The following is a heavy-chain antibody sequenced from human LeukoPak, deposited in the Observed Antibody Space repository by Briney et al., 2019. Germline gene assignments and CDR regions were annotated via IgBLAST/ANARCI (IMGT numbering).Heavy chain of an antibody. D-gene: IGHD3-10*01. CDR2: INSDGSST. CDR3: AKVMVGGVYQWVFDY. CDR1: AFTFSNYW. Sequence: GGSLELSCAASAFTFSNYWMDCGRQAPGKGLVWVSRINSDGSSTKYADSVKGRFTISRDHCKNTLYLQMNSLRAEDTAVYYGAKVMVGGVYQWVFDYWGQGTLVTVSS. J-gene: IGHJ4*02. V-gene: IGHV3-74*01.